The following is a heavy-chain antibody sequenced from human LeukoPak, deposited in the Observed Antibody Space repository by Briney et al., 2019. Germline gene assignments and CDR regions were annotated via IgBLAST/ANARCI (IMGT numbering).Heavy chain of an antibody. Sequence: SETLSLTCTVSDESMDSSGYYWGWIRQPPGKGLEWIGTIYYSGSTYYNPSLNSRVTMSVDASKNQFSLRLRSVTAADTAVYYCVRPVGYCSSASCYEYFDYWGQGTLVTVSS. D-gene: IGHD2-2*01. V-gene: IGHV4-39*01. CDR3: VRPVGYCSSASCYEYFDY. J-gene: IGHJ4*02. CDR2: IYYSGST. CDR1: DESMDSSGYY.